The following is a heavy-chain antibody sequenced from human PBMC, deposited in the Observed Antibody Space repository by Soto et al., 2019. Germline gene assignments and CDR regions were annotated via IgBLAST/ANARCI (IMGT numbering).Heavy chain of an antibody. CDR3: AKVTAVTTVDMAY. CDR1: GFTFSSFA. V-gene: IGHV3-23*01. Sequence: EVKLLESGGGLVQPGGSLRLSCAASGFTFSSFAMTWVRQAPGKGLEWVSSLTGSGDSTYYADSVKGRCNTARDNSKNTLYLQMNSLRADDTSLYYCAKVTAVTTVDMAYLGQGTLVTVSS. J-gene: IGHJ4*02. CDR2: LTGSGDST. D-gene: IGHD4-17*01.